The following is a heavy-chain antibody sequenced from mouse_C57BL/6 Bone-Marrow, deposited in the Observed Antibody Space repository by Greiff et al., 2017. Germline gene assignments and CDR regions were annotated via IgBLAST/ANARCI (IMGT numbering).Heavy chain of an antibody. CDR1: GYTFTSYD. CDR2: IYPRDGST. V-gene: IGHV1-85*01. D-gene: IGHD3-2*02. Sequence: QVQLKESGPELVKPGASVKLSCKASGYTFTSYDINWVKQRPGQGLEWIGWIYPRDGSTKYNEKFKGKATLTVDTSSSTAYMELHSLTSEDSAVYVCARRQLRLLAWFAYWGQGTLVTVSA. J-gene: IGHJ3*01. CDR3: ARRQLRLLAWFAY.